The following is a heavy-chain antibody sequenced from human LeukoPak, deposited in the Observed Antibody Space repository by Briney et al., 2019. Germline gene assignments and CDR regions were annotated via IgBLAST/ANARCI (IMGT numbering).Heavy chain of an antibody. CDR1: GFTFSTYA. CDR3: ATEVAAKWNAFDI. J-gene: IGHJ3*02. Sequence: GGSPRLSRAASGFTFSTYAMNWVRQAPGKGLECVSALTAGGGTTFYADSMKGRFTISRDNSKNMLFLQMYSLRAEDTALYYCATEVAAKWNAFDIWGQGTLVTVST. V-gene: IGHV3-23*01. CDR2: LTAGGGTT. D-gene: IGHD2-15*01.